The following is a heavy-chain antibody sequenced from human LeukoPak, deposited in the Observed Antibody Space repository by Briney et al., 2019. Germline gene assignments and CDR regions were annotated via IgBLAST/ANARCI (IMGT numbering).Heavy chain of an antibody. CDR2: INPNSGGT. CDR3: ARGGPLRVVITIGGY. CDR1: GYTFTGYY. J-gene: IGHJ4*02. Sequence: ASVKVSCKASGYTFTGYYMHWVRQAPGQGLEWMGWINPNSGGTNYAQKFQGRVTMTRDTSISTAYMELSRLRSDDTAVYYCARGGPLRVVITIGGYWGQGTLATVSS. V-gene: IGHV1-2*02. D-gene: IGHD3-22*01.